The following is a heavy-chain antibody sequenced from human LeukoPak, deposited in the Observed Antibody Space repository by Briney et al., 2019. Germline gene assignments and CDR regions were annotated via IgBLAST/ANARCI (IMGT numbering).Heavy chain of an antibody. CDR2: ISWDGGST. V-gene: IGHV3-43*01. CDR3: AKETDSGSYYFDY. D-gene: IGHD1-26*01. Sequence: GGSLSLSCAASGFTFDDYTMHWVRQPPGKGLEGVSLISWDGGSTYYADSVKGRFTISRDNSKNSLYLQMNSLRAEDTALYYCAKETDSGSYYFDYWGQGTLVTVSS. J-gene: IGHJ4*02. CDR1: GFTFDDYT.